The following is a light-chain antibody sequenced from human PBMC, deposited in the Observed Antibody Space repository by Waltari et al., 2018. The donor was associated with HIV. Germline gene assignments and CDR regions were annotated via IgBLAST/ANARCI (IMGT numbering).Light chain of an antibody. CDR1: SSDVGGYTY. V-gene: IGLV2-8*01. CDR3: SSYAGSNNRWV. CDR2: EVS. Sequence: QSALTQPPSASGSPGQSVTISCTGTSSDVGGYTYVSWYQHHPGKAPKLMIYEVSKRPSRVPDRFSGSKSGSTASLTVSGLQAEDEADYYCSSYAGSNNRWVFGGGTKLTAL. J-gene: IGLJ3*02.